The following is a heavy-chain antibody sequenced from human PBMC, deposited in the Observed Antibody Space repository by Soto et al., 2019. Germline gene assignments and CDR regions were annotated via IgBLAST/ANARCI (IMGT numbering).Heavy chain of an antibody. CDR1: GYTFTSYD. Sequence: GASVKVSCKASGYTFTSYDINWVRQATGQGLEWMGWMNPNSGNTGYAQKFQGRVTMTRNTSISTAYMELSSLRSEDTAVYYCARGISVQLWLPAEIDPWGQGTLVTVSS. CDR3: ARGISVQLWLPAEIDP. CDR2: MNPNSGNT. J-gene: IGHJ5*02. V-gene: IGHV1-8*01. D-gene: IGHD5-18*01.